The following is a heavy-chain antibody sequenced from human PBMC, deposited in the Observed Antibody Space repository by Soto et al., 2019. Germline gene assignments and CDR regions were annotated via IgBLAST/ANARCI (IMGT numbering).Heavy chain of an antibody. CDR1: GGTFSSYA. V-gene: IGHV1-69*01. Sequence: QVQLVQSGAEVQKPGSSVKVSCKASGGTFSSYAISWVRQAPGQGLEWMGGIIPIFGTANYAQKFQGRVTITADESTSTAYMELSSLRSEDTAVYYCARVGEGIAVVTAFYYYYYGMDVWGQGTTVTVSS. J-gene: IGHJ6*02. CDR2: IIPIFGTA. D-gene: IGHD2-21*02. CDR3: ARVGEGIAVVTAFYYYYYGMDV.